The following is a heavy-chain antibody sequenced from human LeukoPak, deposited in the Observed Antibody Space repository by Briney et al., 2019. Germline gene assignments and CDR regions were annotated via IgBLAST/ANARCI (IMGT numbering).Heavy chain of an antibody. D-gene: IGHD3-9*01. J-gene: IGHJ5*02. V-gene: IGHV3-48*01. CDR3: AKDPGVLRYFDWLPNWFDP. CDR2: ISDSSDTM. CDR1: GFTFSYYS. Sequence: GGSLRLSCAASGFTFSYYSMNWVRQAPGKGLEWVSYISDSSDTMYYADSVKGRFTISRDNAKNSLYLQMNSLRAEDTAVYYCAKDPGVLRYFDWLPNWFDPWGQGTLVTVSS.